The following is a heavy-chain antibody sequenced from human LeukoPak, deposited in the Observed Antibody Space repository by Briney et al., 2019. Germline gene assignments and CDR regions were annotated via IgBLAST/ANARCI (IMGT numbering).Heavy chain of an antibody. CDR2: ISSSSGTTI. J-gene: IGHJ4*02. V-gene: IGHV3-48*03. D-gene: IGHD5-24*01. CDR3: ARDTLGSERWLHKWEGYYFDY. CDR1: GFTFSNYE. Sequence: GGSLRLSCEASGFTFSNYEMNWVRQAPGKGLEWISYISSSSGTTIYYAGSVKGRFTISRDNAKNSLYLQMNSLRAEDTAFYYCARDTLGSERWLHKWEGYYFDYWGQGTLVTVSS.